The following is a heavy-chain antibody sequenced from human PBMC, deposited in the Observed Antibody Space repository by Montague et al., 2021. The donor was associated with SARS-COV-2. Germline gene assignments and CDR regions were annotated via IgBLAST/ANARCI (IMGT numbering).Heavy chain of an antibody. J-gene: IGHJ4*02. D-gene: IGHD2/OR15-2a*01. CDR1: GFTFNDFE. CDR2: ISNSGSSR. Sequence: SLRLSCAASGFTFNDFEMNWVRQAPGKGLEWVSYISNSGSSRQNSDSVKDRFSISRDNAENSLFLQMNGLRVEDTATYYCARVNSRAEYYFDYWGQGALVTVSS. CDR3: ARVNSRAEYYFDY. V-gene: IGHV3-48*03.